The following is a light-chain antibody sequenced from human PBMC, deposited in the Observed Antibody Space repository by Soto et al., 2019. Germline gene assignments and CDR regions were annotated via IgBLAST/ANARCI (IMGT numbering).Light chain of an antibody. CDR3: QQRSNWPLT. CDR2: DAS. Sequence: EIVLTQSPATLSLSPGERATLSCRASQSVSNYLAWYQQKPGQAPRLLIYDASNRATGIPARFSGSGSGTDFTLTTSSLEPVDFAVYYCQQRSNWPLTFGGGTEVEIK. CDR1: QSVSNY. J-gene: IGKJ4*01. V-gene: IGKV3-11*01.